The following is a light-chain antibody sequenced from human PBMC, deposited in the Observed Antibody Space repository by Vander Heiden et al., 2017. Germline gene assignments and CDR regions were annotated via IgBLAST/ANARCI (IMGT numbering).Light chain of an antibody. V-gene: IGLV1-40*01. Sequence: QSVLAQPPSVSGAPGQKVTISCIGSSSNIGAGYDVHWYQQLPGTAPKLLIFGDSNRPSGVPDRFSGSKSGTSASLAITGLQAEDEADYYCQSYDSSLSGLGDVCGTGTKVTVL. CDR1: SSNIGAGYD. CDR2: GDS. CDR3: QSYDSSLSGLGDV. J-gene: IGLJ1*01.